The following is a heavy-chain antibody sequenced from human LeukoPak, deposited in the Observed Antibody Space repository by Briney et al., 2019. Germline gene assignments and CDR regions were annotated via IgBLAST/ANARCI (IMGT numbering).Heavy chain of an antibody. CDR3: AREDYDSSGYYSGIDY. D-gene: IGHD3-22*01. Sequence: GGSLRLSCAASGFTVSSNYMSWVRQAPGKGLEWVSVIYSGGSTYYADSVKGRFTISRDNSKNSLYLQMNSLRAEDTAVYYCAREDYDSSGYYSGIDYWGQGTLVTVSS. V-gene: IGHV3-53*01. CDR2: IYSGGST. CDR1: GFTVSSNY. J-gene: IGHJ4*02.